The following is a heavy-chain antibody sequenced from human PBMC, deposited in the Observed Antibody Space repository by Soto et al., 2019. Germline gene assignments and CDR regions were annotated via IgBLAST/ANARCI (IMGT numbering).Heavy chain of an antibody. Sequence: PGGSLRLSCAASGFTFSIHEMNWVRQAPGKGLEWVSYISSIGVATYYADSVKGRFTISRDNAKNSLYLRMNSLRAEDTAVYYCGREGRVGGIDYWGQGTPVTVSS. J-gene: IGHJ4*02. D-gene: IGHD6-19*01. V-gene: IGHV3-48*03. CDR1: GFTFSIHE. CDR3: GREGRVGGIDY. CDR2: ISSIGVAT.